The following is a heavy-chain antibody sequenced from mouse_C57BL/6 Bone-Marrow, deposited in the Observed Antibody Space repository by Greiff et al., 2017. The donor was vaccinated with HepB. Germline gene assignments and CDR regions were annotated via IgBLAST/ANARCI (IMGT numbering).Heavy chain of an antibody. CDR3: VRLTGPAY. CDR1: GFSFNTYA. J-gene: IGHJ3*01. CDR2: IRSKSNNYAT. D-gene: IGHD4-1*01. Sequence: EVKLQESGGGLVQPKGSLKLSCAASGFSFNTYAMNWVRQAPGKGLEWVARIRSKSNNYATYYADSVKDRFTISRDDSESMLYLQMNTLKTEDTAKYYCVRLTGPAYWDQGTLVTVSA. V-gene: IGHV10-1*01.